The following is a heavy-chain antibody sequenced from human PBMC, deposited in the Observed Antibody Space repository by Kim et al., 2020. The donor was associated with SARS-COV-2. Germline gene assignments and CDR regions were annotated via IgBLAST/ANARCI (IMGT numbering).Heavy chain of an antibody. CDR1: GFTFSSYA. V-gene: IGHV3-23*01. CDR3: AKDATHRVVGATDTRFDY. D-gene: IGHD1-26*01. CDR2: ISGSGGST. Sequence: GGSLRLSCAASGFTFSSYAMSWVRQAPGKGLEWVSAISGSGGSTYYADSVKGRFTISRDNSKNTLYLQMNSLRAEDTAVYYCAKDATHRVVGATDTRFDYWGQGTLVTVSS. J-gene: IGHJ4*02.